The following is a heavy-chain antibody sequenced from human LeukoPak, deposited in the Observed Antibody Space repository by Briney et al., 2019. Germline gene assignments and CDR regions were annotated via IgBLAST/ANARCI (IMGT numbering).Heavy chain of an antibody. D-gene: IGHD2-15*01. CDR1: GYTFTAYY. V-gene: IGHV1-2*02. J-gene: IGHJ4*02. CDR3: ARGWGYLDY. Sequence: GASVKVSFKASGYTFTAYYIHWVRQAPGQGLEWVGWIDPDNGGTNYAQKFQGGVTMTRDTSINTVYMDLSRLRSADTAVYYCARGWGYLDYWGQGTLVTVSS. CDR2: IDPDNGGT.